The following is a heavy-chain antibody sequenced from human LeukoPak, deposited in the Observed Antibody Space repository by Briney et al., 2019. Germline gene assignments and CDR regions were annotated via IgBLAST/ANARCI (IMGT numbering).Heavy chain of an antibody. CDR1: GYTFTSYA. D-gene: IGHD1-26*01. J-gene: IGHJ4*02. CDR2: ISAGNGNT. CDR3: ARDSGSGNNDY. Sequence: ASVKVSCKASGYTFTSYAIHWVRQAPGQRLEWMGRISAGNGNTKYSQNFQGRVTFISNTSATTAFMELSSLRSEDAAVYYCARDSGSGNNDYWGQGTLATVSS. V-gene: IGHV1-3*01.